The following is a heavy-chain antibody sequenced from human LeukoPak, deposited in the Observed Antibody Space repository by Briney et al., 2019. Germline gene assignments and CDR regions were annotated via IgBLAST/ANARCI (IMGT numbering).Heavy chain of an antibody. CDR3: AREYYDFSSGYWT. V-gene: IGHV1-2*02. D-gene: IGHD3-3*01. Sequence: GASVKVSCKTSGYTFIDDFMYWVRQAPGQGLEWLGWINPNSGGTDYAPKFQGRVTMTRDMSSSTAYMELKSLRSDDTAVYYCAREYYDFSSGYWTWGQGTLVTVSS. J-gene: IGHJ5*02. CDR1: GYTFIDDF. CDR2: INPNSGGT.